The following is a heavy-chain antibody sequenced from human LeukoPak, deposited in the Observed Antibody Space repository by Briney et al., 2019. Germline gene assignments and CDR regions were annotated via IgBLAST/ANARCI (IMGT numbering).Heavy chain of an antibody. V-gene: IGHV3-21*04. CDR1: GFTFSNYN. CDR3: VRSGSYRWFDP. CDR2: ISISSSYI. J-gene: IGHJ5*02. Sequence: TGGSLRLSCAASGFTFSNYNMDWVRLAPGKGLEWVSSISISSSYIYYADSVKGRFTISRDNAKNSLYPQMNSLKAEDTAVYYCVRSGSYRWFDPWGQGTLVTVSS. D-gene: IGHD1-26*01.